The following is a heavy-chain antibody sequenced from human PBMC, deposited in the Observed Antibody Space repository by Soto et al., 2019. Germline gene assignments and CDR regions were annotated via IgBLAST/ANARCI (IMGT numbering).Heavy chain of an antibody. CDR2: IYWDDDK. Sequence: QITLKESGPTLVKPTQTLTLTCTFSGFSLSTSGVGVGWILQPPGKALEWLALIYWDDDKRYSPSLKSRLTITKDTSKNQVVLTMTNMDPVDTATYYCAHTHLTTVTPPFDYWGQGTLVTVSS. V-gene: IGHV2-5*02. J-gene: IGHJ4*02. CDR1: GFSLSTSGVG. CDR3: AHTHLTTVTPPFDY. D-gene: IGHD4-17*01.